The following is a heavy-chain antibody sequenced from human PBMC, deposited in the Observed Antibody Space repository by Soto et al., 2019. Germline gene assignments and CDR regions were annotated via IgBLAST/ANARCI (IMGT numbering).Heavy chain of an antibody. J-gene: IGHJ6*02. CDR3: AYYYDRSGYHPSGLDV. D-gene: IGHD3-22*01. V-gene: IGHV1-46*03. CDR2: INPSGGST. CDR1: GYRKTRDG. Sequence: ASVQGYCQTAGYRKTRDGRDWGRQDNGQGLEWMGIINPSGGSTSYAQKFQGRVTMTRDTSTRTVYMELSSLRSEDTAVYFWAYYYDRSGYHPSGLDVWGQGPTVTLS.